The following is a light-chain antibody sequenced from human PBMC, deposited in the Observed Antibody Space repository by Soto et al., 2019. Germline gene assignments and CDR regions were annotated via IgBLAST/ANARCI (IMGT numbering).Light chain of an antibody. CDR3: SSYAGNNNLI. V-gene: IGLV2-8*01. CDR2: EVS. Sequence: QSALTQPPSASGSPGQSVTIPCTGTSSDVGGYNYVSWYQQHPGKAPKLMIYEVSKRPSGVPDRFSGSKSGNTASLTVSGLHAEDEADYHCSSYAGNNNLIFGGGTKLTVL. CDR1: SSDVGGYNY. J-gene: IGLJ2*01.